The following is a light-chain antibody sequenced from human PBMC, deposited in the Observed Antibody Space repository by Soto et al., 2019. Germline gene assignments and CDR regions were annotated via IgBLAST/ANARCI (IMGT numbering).Light chain of an antibody. Sequence: EIVMTQSPATLSVSTGDRATLSCRATQSVYNNLAWYQQKPGQAPRLLIYGASTRAAGIPDRFSGTGSGTEFTRTIANLQSEDLAMYYCQQNSHWPLTFGGGKKVEI. V-gene: IGKV3-15*01. CDR2: GAS. CDR1: QSVYNN. J-gene: IGKJ4*01. CDR3: QQNSHWPLT.